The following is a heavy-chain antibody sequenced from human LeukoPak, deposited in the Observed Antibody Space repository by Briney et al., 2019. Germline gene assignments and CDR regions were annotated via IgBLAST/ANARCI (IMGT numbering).Heavy chain of an antibody. CDR3: ARGYRLNSSLNWFDP. Sequence: SETLSLTCTVSGGSISSSSYYWGWIRQPPGKGLEWIGEINHSGSTNYNPSLKSRVTISVDTSKNQFSLKLSSVTAADTAVYYCARGYRLNSSLNWFDPWGQGTLVTVSS. CDR2: INHSGST. J-gene: IGHJ5*02. V-gene: IGHV4-39*07. CDR1: GGSISSSSYY. D-gene: IGHD6-13*01.